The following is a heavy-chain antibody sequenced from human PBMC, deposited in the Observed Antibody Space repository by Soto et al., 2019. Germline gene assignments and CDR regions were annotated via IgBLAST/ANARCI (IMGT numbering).Heavy chain of an antibody. CDR1: GFTLRDYS. D-gene: IGHD6-13*01. J-gene: IGHJ5*02. V-gene: IGHV3-48*02. CDR3: ARGPGTAAAGTVFDP. CDR2: MSSSAYTI. Sequence: QPGGSLRLSCAASGFTLRDYSMNWVRQAPGKGLEWVSYMSSSAYTIYYADSVKGRFTISRDSAKNSLYLQMSSLTDDDTAVYYCARGPGTAAAGTVFDPWGQGTLVTVSS.